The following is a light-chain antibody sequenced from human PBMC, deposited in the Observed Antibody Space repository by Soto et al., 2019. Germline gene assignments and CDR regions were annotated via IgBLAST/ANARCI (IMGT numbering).Light chain of an antibody. J-gene: IGKJ2*01. CDR1: QSVSKW. CDR2: RAS. CDR3: QQYQDVPYT. V-gene: IGKV1-5*03. Sequence: DIQMTQSPSTLSASVGERVTFTCRASQSVSKWLAWYQQKAGQAPILLISRASDLESGVPSRFSGDGSETEFSLTINSLQPDDFGTYFCQQYQDVPYTFGQGTKLDIK.